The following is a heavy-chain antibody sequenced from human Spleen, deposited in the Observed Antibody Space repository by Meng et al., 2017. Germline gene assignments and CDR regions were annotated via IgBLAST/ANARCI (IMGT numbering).Heavy chain of an antibody. V-gene: IGHV3-9*01. CDR3: AKASTWGYDILTGYYDY. CDR2: ISFNSRTI. Sequence: SLKISCAASGFTFDEYAMHWVRQAPGKGLEWVSGISFNSRTIGYADSVKGRFTVSRDNDKNSLYLQMNSLRAEDTALYYCAKASTWGYDILTGYYDYWGQGTLVTVSS. J-gene: IGHJ4*02. D-gene: IGHD3-9*01. CDR1: GFTFDEYA.